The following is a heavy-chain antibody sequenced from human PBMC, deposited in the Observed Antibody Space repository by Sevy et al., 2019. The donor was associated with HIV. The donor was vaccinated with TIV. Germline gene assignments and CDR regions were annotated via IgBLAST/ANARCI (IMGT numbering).Heavy chain of an antibody. D-gene: IGHD3-16*01. J-gene: IGHJ5*02. CDR2: IYYSGST. CDR1: GGSISSSSYY. Sequence: SETLSLTCTVSGGSISSSSYYWGWIRQPPGKGLEWIGSIYYSGSTYYNPSLKSRVTISVDTSKNQFSLKLSSVTAADTAVYYCARHKGGGITFGGVILGWFDPWGQGTLVTVSS. V-gene: IGHV4-39*01. CDR3: ARHKGGGITFGGVILGWFDP.